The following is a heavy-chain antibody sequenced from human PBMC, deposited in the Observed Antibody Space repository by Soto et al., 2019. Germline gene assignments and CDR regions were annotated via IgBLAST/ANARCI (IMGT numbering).Heavy chain of an antibody. CDR2: ISAYNGNT. Sequence: TTYGISWVRQAPGQGLEWMGWISAYNGNTNYAQKLQGRVTMTTDTSTSTAYMKLSSVTAADTAVYYCARALVVPAAIFWFDPWGQGTLVTVSS. CDR3: ARALVVPAAIFWFDP. CDR1: TTYG. J-gene: IGHJ5*02. V-gene: IGHV1-18*01. D-gene: IGHD2-2*01.